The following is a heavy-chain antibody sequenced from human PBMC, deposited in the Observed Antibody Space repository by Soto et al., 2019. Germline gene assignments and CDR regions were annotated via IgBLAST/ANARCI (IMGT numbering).Heavy chain of an antibody. CDR2: IKSKTDGGTT. J-gene: IGHJ6*02. Sequence: PGGSLRLSCAASGFTFSNAWMSWVRQAPGKGLEWVGRIKSKTDGGTTDYAAPVKGRFTISRDDSKNTLYLQMNSLKTEDTAVYYCTTDTASNYDFWSGYCQYYYYYGMDVWGQGTTVTVSS. CDR1: GFTFSNAW. CDR3: TTDTASNYDFWSGYCQYYYYYGMDV. D-gene: IGHD3-3*01. V-gene: IGHV3-15*01.